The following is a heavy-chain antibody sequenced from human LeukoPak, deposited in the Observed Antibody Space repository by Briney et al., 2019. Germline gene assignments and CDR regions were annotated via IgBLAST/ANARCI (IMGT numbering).Heavy chain of an antibody. J-gene: IGHJ6*04. CDR3: TTDRGPPMDV. D-gene: IGHD3-10*01. CDR1: GFTFSSYA. CDR2: ISGSGGST. V-gene: IGHV3-23*01. Sequence: GGSLRLSCAASGFTFSSYAMSWVRQAPGKGLEWVSAISGSGGSTYYADSVKGRFTISRDNSKNTLYLQMNSLKTEDTAVYYCTTDRGPPMDVWGKGTTITVSS.